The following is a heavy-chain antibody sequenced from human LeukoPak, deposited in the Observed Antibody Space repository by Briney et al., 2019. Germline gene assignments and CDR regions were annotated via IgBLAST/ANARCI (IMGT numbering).Heavy chain of an antibody. V-gene: IGHV4-39*01. CDR3: ARLPMVRGVISWFDP. CDR1: GVSISSSSFY. Sequence: SETLSLTCTVSGVSISSSSFYWGWIRQPPGKGLEWIGSIFYSGNTYYNPSLKSRVTISVDTSKNQLSLKLSSVTAADTAVYYCARLPMVRGVISWFDPWGQGTLVTVSS. D-gene: IGHD3-10*01. J-gene: IGHJ5*02. CDR2: IFYSGNT.